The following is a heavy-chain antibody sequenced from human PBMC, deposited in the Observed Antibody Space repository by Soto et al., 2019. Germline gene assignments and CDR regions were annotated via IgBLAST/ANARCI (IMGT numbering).Heavy chain of an antibody. V-gene: IGHV3-23*01. Sequence: GGSLRLSCAASGFTFSSYAMSWVRQAPGKGLEWVSAISGSGGSTYYADSVKGRFTISRDNSKNTLYLQMNSLRAEDTAVYYCAKYQEYCSGGSCYLLDYWGQGTLVTVSS. CDR1: GFTFSSYA. J-gene: IGHJ4*02. CDR3: AKYQEYCSGGSCYLLDY. CDR2: ISGSGGST. D-gene: IGHD2-15*01.